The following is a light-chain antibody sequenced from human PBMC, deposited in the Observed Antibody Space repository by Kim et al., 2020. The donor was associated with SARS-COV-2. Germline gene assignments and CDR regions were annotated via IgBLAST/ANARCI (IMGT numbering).Light chain of an antibody. CDR2: KAS. J-gene: IGKJ2*01. Sequence: SGSVRDTVTSTCRASQSISTWLAWYQQKPGKAPKLLIYKASNLESGVPSRFSGSGSGTELTLTISRLQPDDFATYYCQQYNTYPYTFGQGTKLEIK. V-gene: IGKV1-5*03. CDR3: QQYNTYPYT. CDR1: QSISTW.